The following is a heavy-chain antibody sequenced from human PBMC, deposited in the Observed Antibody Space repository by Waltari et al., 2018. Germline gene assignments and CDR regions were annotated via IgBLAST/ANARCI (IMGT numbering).Heavy chain of an antibody. CDR2: INPYNGDT. Sequence: QLVQSGAEVKKPGASVKVSCKASGYIFSNYGITWVRKAPGQGLEWMGWINPYNGDTKYEQNLQSRVTMTTDTSATTAYMEIRTLRSDDTAIYYCARDDVDSSNFGGFWGQGTLVTVSS. J-gene: IGHJ4*02. CDR3: ARDDVDSSNFGGF. CDR1: GYIFSNYG. V-gene: IGHV1-18*01. D-gene: IGHD6-13*01.